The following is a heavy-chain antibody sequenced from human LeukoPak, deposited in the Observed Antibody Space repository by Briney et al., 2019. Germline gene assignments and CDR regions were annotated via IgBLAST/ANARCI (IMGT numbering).Heavy chain of an antibody. CDR3: ARGVPVVAARGPLYYFDY. J-gene: IGHJ4*02. CDR2: INHSGST. Sequence: MPSETLSLTCAVYGGSFSGYYWSWIRQPPGKGLEWIGEINHSGSTNYNPSLKSRVTISVDTSKNQFSLKLSSVTAADTAVYYCARGVPVVAARGPLYYFDYWGQGTLVTVSS. D-gene: IGHD6-6*01. CDR1: GGSFSGYY. V-gene: IGHV4-34*01.